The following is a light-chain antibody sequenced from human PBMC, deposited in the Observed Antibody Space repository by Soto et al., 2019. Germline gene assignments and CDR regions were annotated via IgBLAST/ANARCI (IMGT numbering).Light chain of an antibody. CDR2: DAS. CDR3: QQYGRSPYT. Sequence: EIVLTQSPGTLSLSPGERATLSCRASQSVSSSYLAWHQQKPGQAPRLLICDASSRATGIPDRFSGSGSGTDFTLTISRLEPEDFAVYYCQQYGRSPYTFGQGTKLEIK. V-gene: IGKV3-20*01. CDR1: QSVSSSY. J-gene: IGKJ2*01.